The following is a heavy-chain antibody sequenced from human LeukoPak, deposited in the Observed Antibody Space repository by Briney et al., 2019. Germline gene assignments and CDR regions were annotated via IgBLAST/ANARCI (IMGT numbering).Heavy chain of an antibody. Sequence: GRSLRLSCGASGFTFSTYGMHWVRQAQGKGLEWVAVISHDGSDKHYADSVKGRFSISRDNSKNTLYLQTSSLRGEDTAVDYCAKDLSGGWSLDYWGQGTLVTVSS. CDR1: GFTFSTYG. V-gene: IGHV3-30*18. D-gene: IGHD6-19*01. J-gene: IGHJ4*02. CDR2: ISHDGSDK. CDR3: AKDLSGGWSLDY.